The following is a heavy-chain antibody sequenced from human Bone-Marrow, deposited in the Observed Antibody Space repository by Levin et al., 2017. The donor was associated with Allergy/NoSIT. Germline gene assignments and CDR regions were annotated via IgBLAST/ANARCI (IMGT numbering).Heavy chain of an antibody. CDR3: AREGYNFGYGKAAFDY. CDR1: GFTFSSYS. CDR2: ISSSSNHI. V-gene: IGHV3-21*01. D-gene: IGHD5-24*01. J-gene: IGHJ4*02. Sequence: PGGSLRLSCAASGFTFSSYSMHWVRQAPGKGLEWISSISSSSNHIYFADSVKGRFTVSRDNAENSLSLQMNSLGAEDTAIYYCAREGYNFGYGKAAFDYWGQGTLVAVSS.